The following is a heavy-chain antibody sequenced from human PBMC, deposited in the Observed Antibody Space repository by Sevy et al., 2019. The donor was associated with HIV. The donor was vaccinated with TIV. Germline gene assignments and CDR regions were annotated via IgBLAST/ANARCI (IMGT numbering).Heavy chain of an antibody. CDR2: ISGSGGST. V-gene: IGHV3-23*01. CDR3: ANSMVRGVPCYVDY. J-gene: IGHJ4*02. D-gene: IGHD3-10*01. Sequence: GGSLRLSCAASGFTFSSYAMSWVRQAPGKGLEWVSAISGSGGSTYYADSVKGRFTMSRDNSKNTLYLQMNSLRAEDTAVYYCANSMVRGVPCYVDYWGQGTLVTVSS. CDR1: GFTFSSYA.